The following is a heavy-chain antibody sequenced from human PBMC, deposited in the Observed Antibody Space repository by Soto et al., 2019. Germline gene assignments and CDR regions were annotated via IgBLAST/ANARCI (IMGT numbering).Heavy chain of an antibody. V-gene: IGHV3-30*18. CDR1: GFTFSSYG. CDR3: AKEWVYDSSGWSFDY. Sequence: GGSLRLSCAASGFTFSSYGMHWVRQAPGKGLEWVAVILNDGSNKYYADSVKGRFTISRDNSKNTLYLQMNSLRAEDTAVFYCAKEWVYDSSGWSFDYWGQGTLVTV. D-gene: IGHD3-22*01. J-gene: IGHJ4*02. CDR2: ILNDGSNK.